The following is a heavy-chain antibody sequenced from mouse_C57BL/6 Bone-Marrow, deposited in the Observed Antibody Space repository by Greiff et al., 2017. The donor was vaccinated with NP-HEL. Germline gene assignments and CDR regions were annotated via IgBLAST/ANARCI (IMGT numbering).Heavy chain of an antibody. Sequence: VQLVESGPGLVAPSQSLSITCTVSGFSLTSYAISWVRQPPGKGLEWLGVIWTGGGTNYNSALKSRLSISKDNSKSQVFLKMNSLQTDDTARYYCARRGDYGYDGAWFAYWGQGTLVTVSA. D-gene: IGHD2-2*01. J-gene: IGHJ3*01. CDR1: GFSLTSYA. V-gene: IGHV2-9-1*01. CDR2: IWTGGGT. CDR3: ARRGDYGYDGAWFAY.